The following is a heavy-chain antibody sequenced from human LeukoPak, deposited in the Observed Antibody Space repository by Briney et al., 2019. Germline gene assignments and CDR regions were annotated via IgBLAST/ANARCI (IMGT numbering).Heavy chain of an antibody. D-gene: IGHD6-19*01. J-gene: IGHJ6*02. CDR3: ARSYKESYSSGWYENYYYYGMDV. CDR1: GYTFTGYY. CDR2: INPNSGGT. Sequence: ASVKVSCKASGYTFTGYYMHWVRQAPGQGLEWMGWINPNSGGTNYAQKFEGGVTMTRDTSISTAYMELSRLRSDDTAVYYCARSYKESYSSGWYENYYYYGMDVWGQGTTVTVSS. V-gene: IGHV1-2*02.